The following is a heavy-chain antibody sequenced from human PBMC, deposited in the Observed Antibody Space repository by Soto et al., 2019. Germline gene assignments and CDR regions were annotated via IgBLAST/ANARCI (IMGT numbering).Heavy chain of an antibody. Sequence: GGSLRLSCAASGFTFSRYGMHWVRQAPGKGLEWVAVISNDETTEFYADSVKGRFTISRDNSNNTLFLHMNSLRFEDTAMYYCARDLSTAWYGRFTPRGQGTLVTVSS. D-gene: IGHD6-19*01. CDR3: ARDLSTAWYGRFTP. V-gene: IGHV3-30*03. CDR1: GFTFSRYG. J-gene: IGHJ5*02. CDR2: ISNDETTE.